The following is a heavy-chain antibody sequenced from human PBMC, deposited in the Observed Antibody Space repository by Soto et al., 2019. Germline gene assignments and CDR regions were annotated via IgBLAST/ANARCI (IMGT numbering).Heavy chain of an antibody. J-gene: IGHJ2*01. Sequence: EVQLLESGGGLVQPGGSLRLSCATSGFTFSDYAMSWVRQAPGKGLEWVSAISGSGGSTYYADSVKGRFTISRDNSKNTLYLQMNSLRAEDTAVYYCAKPWGRATTGINWYFDLWGRGTLVTVSS. CDR3: AKPWGRATTGINWYFDL. V-gene: IGHV3-23*01. D-gene: IGHD4-17*01. CDR1: GFTFSDYA. CDR2: ISGSGGST.